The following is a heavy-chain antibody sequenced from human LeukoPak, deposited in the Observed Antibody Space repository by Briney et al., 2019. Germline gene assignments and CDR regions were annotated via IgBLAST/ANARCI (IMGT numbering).Heavy chain of an antibody. J-gene: IGHJ4*02. CDR2: IKQDGSEK. V-gene: IGHV3-7*01. D-gene: IGHD3-3*01. CDR3: ASTLYYDFWSGFDY. Sequence: GGSLRLSCAASGFTFSSYWMSWVRQAPGKGLEWVANIKQDGSEKYYVDSVKGRFTISRDNAKNSLYLQVNSLRAEDTAVYYCASTLYYDFWSGFDYWGQGTLVTVSS. CDR1: GFTFSSYW.